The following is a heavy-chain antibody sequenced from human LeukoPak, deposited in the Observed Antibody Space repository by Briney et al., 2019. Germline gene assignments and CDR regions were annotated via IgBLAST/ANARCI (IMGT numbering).Heavy chain of an antibody. D-gene: IGHD1-26*01. CDR1: GGTFSSYA. CDR3: ARDREGAFDI. J-gene: IGHJ3*02. CDR2: IIPIFGTA. V-gene: IGHV1-69*06. Sequence: SVKVSCKASGGTFSSYAISWVRQAPGQGLEWMGGIIPIFGTANYAQKFQGRVTITADKSTSTAYMELSNLRSEDTAVYYCARDREGAFDIWGQGTMVTVSS.